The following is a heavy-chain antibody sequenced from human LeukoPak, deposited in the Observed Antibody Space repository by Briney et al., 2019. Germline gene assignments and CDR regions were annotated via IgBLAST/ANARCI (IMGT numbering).Heavy chain of an antibody. D-gene: IGHD5-12*01. CDR3: AKGVATIAKYYFYY. CDR1: GFTFSSYA. CDR2: ISGSGGST. J-gene: IGHJ4*02. V-gene: IGHV3-23*01. Sequence: TGGSLRLSCAASGFTFSSYAMSWVRQAPGKGLDWVSAISGSGGSTYYADSVKGRFTISRDNSKNTLYPQMNSLRAEDTAVYYCAKGVATIAKYYFYYWGQGTLVTVSS.